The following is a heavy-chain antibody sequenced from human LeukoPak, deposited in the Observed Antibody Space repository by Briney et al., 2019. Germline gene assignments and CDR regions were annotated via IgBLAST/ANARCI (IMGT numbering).Heavy chain of an antibody. CDR1: GFTFSSYE. D-gene: IGHD4-23*01. Sequence: GGSLRLSCAASGFTFSSYEMNWVRQAPGKGLEWVSYISSSGSTIYYADPVKGRFTISRDNSKNTLYLQMNSLRAEDTAVYYCAKDSGGNQFSYYMDVWSKGTTVTVSS. J-gene: IGHJ6*03. V-gene: IGHV3-48*03. CDR2: ISSSGSTI. CDR3: AKDSGGNQFSYYMDV.